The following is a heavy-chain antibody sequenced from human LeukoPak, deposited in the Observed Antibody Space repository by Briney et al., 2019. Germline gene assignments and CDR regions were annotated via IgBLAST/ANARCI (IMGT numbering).Heavy chain of an antibody. Sequence: GGSLRLSCAASGFTFSSYAMSWVRQAPGKGLEWVSAISGSGGSTYYADSVKGRFTISRGNSKNTLYLQMNSLRAEDTAVYYCAKDMGPEGHSLDYWGQGTLVTVSS. D-gene: IGHD3-10*01. V-gene: IGHV3-23*01. CDR1: GFTFSSYA. J-gene: IGHJ4*02. CDR3: AKDMGPEGHSLDY. CDR2: ISGSGGST.